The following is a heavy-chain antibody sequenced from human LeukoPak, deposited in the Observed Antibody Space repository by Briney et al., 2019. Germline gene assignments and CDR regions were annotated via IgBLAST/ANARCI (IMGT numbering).Heavy chain of an antibody. Sequence: SETLSLTCTVSGGSISSSSYYWGWIRQPPGKGLEWIGYIYHSGSTYYNPSLKSRVTISVDTSENQFSLKLTSVTAADTAVYYCARVVGGYCANGVCHSWFDPWGQGTLVTVSS. CDR1: GGSISSSSYY. CDR3: ARVVGGYCANGVCHSWFDP. D-gene: IGHD2-8*01. V-gene: IGHV4-31*03. CDR2: IYHSGST. J-gene: IGHJ5*02.